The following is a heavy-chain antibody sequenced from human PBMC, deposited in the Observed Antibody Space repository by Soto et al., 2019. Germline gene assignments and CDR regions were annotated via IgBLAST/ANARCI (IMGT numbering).Heavy chain of an antibody. CDR2: ISGSGDST. CDR3: ARRGSGSYYDY. Sequence: EVQLLESGGGLEQPGGSLRLSCAASGFTFSSYAMNWVRQAPGKGLEWVSVISGSGDSTYYADSVKGRFTISRDNSKNPLYLQMNSLRAEDTAVYYCARRGSGSYYDYSGQGTLVTVSS. V-gene: IGHV3-23*01. D-gene: IGHD1-26*01. CDR1: GFTFSSYA. J-gene: IGHJ4*02.